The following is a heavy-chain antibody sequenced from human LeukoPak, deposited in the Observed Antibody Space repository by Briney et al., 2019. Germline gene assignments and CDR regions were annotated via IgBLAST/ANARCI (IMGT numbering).Heavy chain of an antibody. J-gene: IGHJ4*02. CDR2: ISGSGSST. V-gene: IGHV3-23*01. CDR3: ARDRVAVAGTTDY. D-gene: IGHD6-19*01. Sequence: PGGSLRLSCAASGFTFSRHAMSWVRQAPGKGLEWVSAISGSGSSTHYADSVKGRFTISRDNAKNSLYLQMNSLRAEDTAVYYCARDRVAVAGTTDYWGQGTLVTVSS. CDR1: GFTFSRHA.